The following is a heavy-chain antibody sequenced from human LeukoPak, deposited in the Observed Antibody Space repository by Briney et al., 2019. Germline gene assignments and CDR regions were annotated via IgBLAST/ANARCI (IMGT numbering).Heavy chain of an antibody. D-gene: IGHD4-17*01. CDR2: IYHSGST. Sequence: PSETLSLTCAVSGGSISSGGYSWSWIRQPPGKGLEWIGYIYHSGSTYYNPSLKSRVTISVDRSKNQFSLKLSSVTAADTAVYYCARALYGDDPDAFDIWGQGTMVTVSS. J-gene: IGHJ3*02. CDR1: GGSISSGGYS. V-gene: IGHV4-30-2*01. CDR3: ARALYGDDPDAFDI.